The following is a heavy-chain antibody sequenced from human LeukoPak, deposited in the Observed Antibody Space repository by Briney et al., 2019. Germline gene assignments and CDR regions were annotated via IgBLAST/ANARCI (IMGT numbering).Heavy chain of an antibody. CDR2: ISGSGGNT. V-gene: IGHV3-23*01. D-gene: IGHD1-26*01. Sequence: GGSLRLSCAASGFTFSSYAMSWVRQAPGKGLERVSAISGSGGNTYYADSVKGRFTISRDNSKNTLYLQMNSLRVEDTAVYYCARDAPGGRYFDYWGQGTLVTVSS. J-gene: IGHJ4*02. CDR1: GFTFSSYA. CDR3: ARDAPGGRYFDY.